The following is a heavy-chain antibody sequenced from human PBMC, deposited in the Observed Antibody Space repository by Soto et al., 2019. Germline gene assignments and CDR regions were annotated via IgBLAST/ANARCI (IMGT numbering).Heavy chain of an antibody. J-gene: IGHJ4*02. V-gene: IGHV1-46*03. D-gene: IGHD2-15*01. CDR3: ISTLAARFDY. CDR2: INPSIGTT. Sequence: ASVKVSCKASGYTFTSQNMHWVRQAPGQGLEWMGVINPSIGTTTYAQKFQGRVTMTSDTSTSSVYMEVSSLRSEDTAVYYCISTLAARFDYWGQGPLVTLSS. CDR1: GYTFTSQN.